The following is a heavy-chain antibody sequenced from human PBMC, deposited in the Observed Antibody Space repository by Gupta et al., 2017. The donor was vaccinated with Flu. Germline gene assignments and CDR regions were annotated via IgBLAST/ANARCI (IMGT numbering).Heavy chain of an antibody. CDR3: ARISSSWRAYNWFDP. Sequence: RRGVSWIRQPPGKALEWLAHIFSNDEKSYSTSLKSRLTISKDTSKSQVVLTMTNMDPVDTATYYCARISSSWRAYNWFDPWGQGTLVTVSS. CDR1: RRG. CDR2: IFSNDEK. J-gene: IGHJ5*02. V-gene: IGHV2-26*01. D-gene: IGHD6-13*01.